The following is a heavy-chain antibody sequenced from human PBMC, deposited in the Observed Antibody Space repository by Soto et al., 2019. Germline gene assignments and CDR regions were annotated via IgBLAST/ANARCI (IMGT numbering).Heavy chain of an antibody. D-gene: IGHD3-3*01. CDR3: ASVRFLEWPLDY. J-gene: IGHJ4*02. CDR2: ISYDGSNK. CDR1: GFTFSSYA. Sequence: QVQLVESGGGVVQPGRSLRLSCAASGFTFSSYAMHWVRRAPGKGLEWVAVISYDGSNKYYADSVKGRFTISRDNSKNTLYLQMNSLRAEDTAVYYCASVRFLEWPLDYWGQGTLVTVSS. V-gene: IGHV3-30-3*01.